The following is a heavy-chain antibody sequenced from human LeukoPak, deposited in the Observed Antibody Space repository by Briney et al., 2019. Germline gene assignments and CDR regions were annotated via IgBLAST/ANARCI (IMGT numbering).Heavy chain of an antibody. CDR2: IWYDGSNK. V-gene: IGHV3-33*01. CDR3: ARGQGYCSSTSCYYYYYGMDV. D-gene: IGHD2-2*01. J-gene: IGHJ6*02. Sequence: PGGSLRLSCAASGFTFSSYGMHWVRQAPGKGLEWVAVIWYDGSNKYYAGSVKGRFTISRDNSKNTLYLQMNSLRAEDTAVYYCARGQGYCSSTSCYYYYYGMDVWGQGTTVTVSS. CDR1: GFTFSSYG.